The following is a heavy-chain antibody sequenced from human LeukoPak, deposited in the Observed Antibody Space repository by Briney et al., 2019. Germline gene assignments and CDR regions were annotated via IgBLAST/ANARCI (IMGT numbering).Heavy chain of an antibody. J-gene: IGHJ4*02. V-gene: IGHV1-2*02. Sequence: ASVKVSCKASGYTFTGYYMHWVRQAPGQGLEWMGWINPNSGGTNYAQKFQGRVTMTRDTSISTAYMELSRLRSDDTAVYYCARLFGKGSWYQREDYWGQGTLVTVSS. D-gene: IGHD6-13*01. CDR3: ARLFGKGSWYQREDY. CDR1: GYTFTGYY. CDR2: INPNSGGT.